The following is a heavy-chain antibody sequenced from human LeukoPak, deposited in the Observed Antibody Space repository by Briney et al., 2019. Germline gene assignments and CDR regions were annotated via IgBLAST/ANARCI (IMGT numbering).Heavy chain of an antibody. Sequence: ASVKVSCKVSGYTLTELSMHWVRQAPGKGREWMGGVDPEDGETIYAQKFQGRVTMTEVTSTDTAYMELSSLRSADTAVYYCATHYYDSSGYYYGIDYWDRGTLVTVSS. J-gene: IGHJ4*02. CDR1: GYTLTELS. CDR2: VDPEDGET. CDR3: ATHYYDSSGYYYGIDY. V-gene: IGHV1-24*01. D-gene: IGHD3-22*01.